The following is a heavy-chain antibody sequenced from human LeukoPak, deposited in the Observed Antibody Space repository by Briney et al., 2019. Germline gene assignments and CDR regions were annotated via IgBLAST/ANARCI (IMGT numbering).Heavy chain of an antibody. Sequence: GESLKISCKGSGYSFTSYWIGWVRQMPGKGLEWMGIIYPGDSDTRYSPSFQGQVISSADKSISTAYLQWSSLKASDTAMYYCARGVEMATIHYYYYMDVWGKGTTVTVSS. V-gene: IGHV5-51*01. D-gene: IGHD5-24*01. CDR1: GYSFTSYW. J-gene: IGHJ6*03. CDR2: IYPGDSDT. CDR3: ARGVEMATIHYYYYMDV.